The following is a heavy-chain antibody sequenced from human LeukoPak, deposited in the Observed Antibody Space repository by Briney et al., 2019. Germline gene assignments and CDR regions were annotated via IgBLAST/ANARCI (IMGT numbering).Heavy chain of an antibody. J-gene: IGHJ3*01. CDR3: ARPNITSYYDSRGYDAFDV. D-gene: IGHD3-22*01. CDR1: GYKFNAYW. Sequence: GESLKISCKGSGYKFNAYWIAWVRQMPGKGLGWMGIIYPDDSDTRYSPSSQGQVTISADKSVSIAYLQWSSLKASDTAMYYCARPNITSYYDSRGYDAFDVWGQGTMVIVSS. V-gene: IGHV5-51*01. CDR2: IYPDDSDT.